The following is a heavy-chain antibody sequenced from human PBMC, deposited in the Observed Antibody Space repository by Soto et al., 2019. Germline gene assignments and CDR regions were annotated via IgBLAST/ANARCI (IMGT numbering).Heavy chain of an antibody. CDR2: GSI. V-gene: IGHV4-39*01. J-gene: IGHJ4*02. Sequence: QLQLQESGPGLVKPSETLSLTCTVSGGSISSSXXXWXXIRQPPGKGLEWIGSIYYXXXLKSRVTISVDTXXXXXSXXXXXXXXXXXXXXYCARSYYDFWSGFQSAGSWRFDYWGQGTLVTVSS. D-gene: IGHD3-3*01. CDR1: GGSISSSXXX. CDR3: ARSYYDFWSGFQSAGSWRFDY.